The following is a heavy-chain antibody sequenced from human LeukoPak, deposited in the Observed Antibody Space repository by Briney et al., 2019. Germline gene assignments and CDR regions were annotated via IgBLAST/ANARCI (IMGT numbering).Heavy chain of an antibody. V-gene: IGHV5-51*01. D-gene: IGHD1-1*01. CDR2: IYPGDSDT. Sequence: GESLKTSCKSSGYSFTNYWIGWVRQMPGKGLEWMGIIYPGDSDTRYSPSFQGRVTISADKSISTAYLQWSSLKASDTAMYYCARTGINNWFDPWGQGTLVTVSS. CDR1: GYSFTNYW. J-gene: IGHJ5*02. CDR3: ARTGINNWFDP.